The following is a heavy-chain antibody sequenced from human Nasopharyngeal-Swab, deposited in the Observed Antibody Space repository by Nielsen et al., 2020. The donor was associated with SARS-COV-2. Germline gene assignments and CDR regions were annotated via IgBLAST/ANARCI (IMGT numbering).Heavy chain of an antibody. V-gene: IGHV3-33*01. Sequence: LKISCAASGFTFSSYGMHWVRQAPGKGLEWVAVIWYDGSNKYYADSVKGRFTISRDNSKNTLYLQMNSLRAEDTAVYYCARDIPFAVTGTTPPDAFDIWGQGTMVTVSS. D-gene: IGHD1-7*01. CDR2: IWYDGSNK. J-gene: IGHJ3*02. CDR3: ARDIPFAVTGTTPPDAFDI. CDR1: GFTFSSYG.